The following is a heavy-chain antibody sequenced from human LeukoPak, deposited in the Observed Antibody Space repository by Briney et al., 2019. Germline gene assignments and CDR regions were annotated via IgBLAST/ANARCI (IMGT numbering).Heavy chain of an antibody. J-gene: IGHJ4*02. Sequence: KTSETLSLTCTVSGYSISSGYYWGWIRQPPGKGLEWIGSIYHSGSTYYNPPLKSRVTISVDTSKNQFSLKLSSVTAADTAVYYCASLHGATDYWGQGTLVTVSS. CDR1: GYSISSGYY. CDR3: ASLHGATDY. V-gene: IGHV4-38-2*02. CDR2: IYHSGST. D-gene: IGHD4-17*01.